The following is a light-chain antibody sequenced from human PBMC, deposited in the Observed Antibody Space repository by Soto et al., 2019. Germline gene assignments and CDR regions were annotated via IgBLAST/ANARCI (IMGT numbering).Light chain of an antibody. CDR2: EGT. CDR3: CSFAGTGTFGGYV. V-gene: IGLV2-23*03. Sequence: QSALAQPASVSGSPGQSVTISCTGTTSDVGSYHLVSWYQQHPGKAPKLMIYEGTKRPSGVSNRFSGSKSGITASLTISGLQPEDEADYYFCSFAGTGTFGGYVFGTGTKLTVL. CDR1: TSDVGSYHL. J-gene: IGLJ1*01.